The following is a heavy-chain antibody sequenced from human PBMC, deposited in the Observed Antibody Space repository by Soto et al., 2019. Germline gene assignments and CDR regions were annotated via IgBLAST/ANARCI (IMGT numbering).Heavy chain of an antibody. CDR1: GDSISTYF. J-gene: IGHJ6*02. D-gene: IGHD6-13*01. Sequence: QVQLQESGPGLVKPSETLSLTCTVSGDSISTYFWNWIRQPAGEGLEWIGRIYASGRSNYNPSLESRVTMSVDTSRNQFSLRLNSVTAADSAVYYCARDQERQLVEKQGGFLPFTYYFYAMDAWGQGTTVTVSS. CDR2: IYASGRS. CDR3: ARDQERQLVEKQGGFLPFTYYFYAMDA. V-gene: IGHV4-4*07.